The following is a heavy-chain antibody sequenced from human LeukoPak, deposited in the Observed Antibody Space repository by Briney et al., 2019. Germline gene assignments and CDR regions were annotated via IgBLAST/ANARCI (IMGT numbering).Heavy chain of an antibody. Sequence: GGSLRLSCTASGFTFSTYEVNWVRQAPGKGLEWVSYISNSGSSISYADSVKGRFTISRDNAKNSAFLQMNSLRVEDTAVYYCESETYGMDVWGQGTTVTVSS. CDR1: GFTFSTYE. J-gene: IGHJ6*02. CDR3: ESETYGMDV. V-gene: IGHV3-48*03. CDR2: ISNSGSSI.